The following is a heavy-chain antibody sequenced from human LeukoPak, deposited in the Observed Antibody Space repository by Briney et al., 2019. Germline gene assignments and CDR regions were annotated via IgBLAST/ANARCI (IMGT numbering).Heavy chain of an antibody. Sequence: GGSLRLSCAASGFTLSRYAMSWVRQAPGKGLEWVSGMSSSGESPYYADSVKGRFTISRDNSKNTLYLEINSLRAEDTAIYYCAKKSRDGYNPFDYLGQGTLVTVSS. CDR2: MSSSGESP. D-gene: IGHD5-24*01. CDR3: AKKSRDGYNPFDY. V-gene: IGHV3-23*01. J-gene: IGHJ4*02. CDR1: GFTLSRYA.